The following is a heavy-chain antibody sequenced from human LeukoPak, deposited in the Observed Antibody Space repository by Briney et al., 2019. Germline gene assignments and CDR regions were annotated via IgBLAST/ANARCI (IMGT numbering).Heavy chain of an antibody. CDR3: VHSPNSGYSASWTLKY. J-gene: IGHJ4*02. V-gene: IGHV2-5*02. Sequence: SGPTLVKPTQTLTLTCTFSGFSLSTTGVGVGWIRQPPGKALEWLALIFWDDDERYSPSLRSRLTITKDTSKNQVVLTMTNMDPVDTATYYCVHSPNSGYSASWTLKYWGQGTLVTVSS. CDR1: GFSLSTTGVG. CDR2: IFWDDDE. D-gene: IGHD6-13*01.